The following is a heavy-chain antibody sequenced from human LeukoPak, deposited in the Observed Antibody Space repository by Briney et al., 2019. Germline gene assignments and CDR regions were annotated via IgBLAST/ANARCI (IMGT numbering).Heavy chain of an antibody. CDR1: GGSISSSSYY. D-gene: IGHD1/OR15-1a*01. CDR2: IYYSGST. CDR3: ARTGPGTEQQNFDY. V-gene: IGHV4-39*01. Sequence: MASETLSLTCTVSGGSISSSSYYWGWIRQPPGKGLEWIGSIYYSGSTYYNPSLKSRVTISVDTSKNQFSLKLSSVTAADTAVYYCARTGPGTEQQNFDYWGQGTLVTVSS. J-gene: IGHJ4*02.